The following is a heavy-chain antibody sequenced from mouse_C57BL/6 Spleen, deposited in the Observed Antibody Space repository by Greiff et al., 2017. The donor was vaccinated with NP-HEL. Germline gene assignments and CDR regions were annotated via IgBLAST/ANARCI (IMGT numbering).Heavy chain of an antibody. J-gene: IGHJ4*01. CDR1: GYTFTSYC. CDR3: ARGGNYLYYYAMDY. Sequence: QVQLQQPGAELVKPGASVKLSCTASGYTFTSYCMHWVKQRPGQGLEWIGMIHPNSGSTNYNEKFKSKATLTVDKSSSTAYMQLSSLTSEDSAVYYCARGGNYLYYYAMDYWGQGTSVTVSS. V-gene: IGHV1-64*01. D-gene: IGHD2-1*01. CDR2: IHPNSGST.